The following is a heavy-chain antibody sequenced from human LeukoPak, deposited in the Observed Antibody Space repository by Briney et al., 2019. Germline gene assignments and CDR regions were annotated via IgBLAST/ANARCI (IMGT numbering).Heavy chain of an antibody. J-gene: IGHJ4*02. D-gene: IGHD1-26*01. CDR3: ARATLGGGGYYVDFDY. V-gene: IGHV4-39*07. Sequence: PSETLSLTCTVSGGSISSSSYYWGWIRQPPGKGLEWIGSIYYSGSTYYNPSLKSRVTISVDTSKNQFSLKLRSVTAADTAVYYCARATLGGGGYYVDFDYWGQGTLVTVSS. CDR1: GGSISSSSYY. CDR2: IYYSGST.